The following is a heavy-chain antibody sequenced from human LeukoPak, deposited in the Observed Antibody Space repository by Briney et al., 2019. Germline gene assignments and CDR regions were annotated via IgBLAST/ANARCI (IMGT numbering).Heavy chain of an antibody. CDR2: IKQDGTEK. Sequence: GGSLRLSCAASGFTFSTYWMSWVRQTPGKGLEWVANIKQDGTEKYYVDSVKGRFTISRDNAKNSLYLQMDSLRAEDTAVYYCARGAGYCSSTSCYLDYWGQGTLVTVSS. CDR1: GFTFSTYW. V-gene: IGHV3-7*01. CDR3: ARGAGYCSSTSCYLDY. D-gene: IGHD2-2*01. J-gene: IGHJ4*02.